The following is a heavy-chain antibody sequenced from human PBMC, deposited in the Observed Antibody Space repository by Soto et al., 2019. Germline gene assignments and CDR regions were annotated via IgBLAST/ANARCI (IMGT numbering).Heavy chain of an antibody. Sequence: GESLKISCKGSGYSFTSYWIGWVRQMPGKGLEWMGIIYPGNSDTRYSPSFQGQVTISADKSISTAYLQWSSLKASDTAMYYCARPPYYYGSGSRYYYGMDVWGQGTTV. CDR3: ARPPYYYGSGSRYYYGMDV. CDR2: IYPGNSDT. V-gene: IGHV5-51*01. J-gene: IGHJ6*02. D-gene: IGHD3-10*01. CDR1: GYSFTSYW.